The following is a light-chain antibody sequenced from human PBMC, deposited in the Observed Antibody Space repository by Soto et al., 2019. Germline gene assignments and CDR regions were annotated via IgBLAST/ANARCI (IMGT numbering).Light chain of an antibody. CDR3: QQYHSYWT. J-gene: IGKJ1*01. Sequence: DFHMTQSPSTLSASVGNIFTITCRASQNIRSRLAWFQQKPGKARKLLIYDASSLESGVPQRLSGSASGTDFTLTISSMQTDDFSTYYCQQYHSYWTFGQGTKVDIK. CDR1: QNIRSR. CDR2: DAS. V-gene: IGKV1-5*01.